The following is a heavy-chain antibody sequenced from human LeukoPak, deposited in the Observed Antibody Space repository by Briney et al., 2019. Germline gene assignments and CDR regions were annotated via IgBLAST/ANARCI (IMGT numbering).Heavy chain of an antibody. J-gene: IGHJ5*02. CDR3: ARDGAAAGPFPNWFAP. D-gene: IGHD6-13*01. CDR2: IYYSGST. CDR1: GGSISSYY. V-gene: IGHV4-59*01. Sequence: KSSETLSLTCTVSGGSISSYYWSWIRQPPGKGLEWIGYIYYSGSTKYNPSLKSRVTISVDTSKNQFSLKLSSVTAADTAVYYCARDGAAAGPFPNWFAPGGQGTLVTVSS.